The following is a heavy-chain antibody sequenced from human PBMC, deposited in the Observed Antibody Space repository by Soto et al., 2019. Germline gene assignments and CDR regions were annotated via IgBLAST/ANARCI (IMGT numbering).Heavy chain of an antibody. V-gene: IGHV3-30-3*01. J-gene: IGHJ6*02. D-gene: IGHD3-3*01. CDR3: ARDRQEWLLSPSEPYGMDV. Sequence: QVQLVESGGGVVQPGRSLRLSCAASGFTFSSYAMHWVRQAPGKGLEWVAVISYDGSNKYYADSVKGRFTISRDNSKNTVYLQMNSLRAEDTAVYYCARDRQEWLLSPSEPYGMDVWGQGTTVTVSS. CDR2: ISYDGSNK. CDR1: GFTFSSYA.